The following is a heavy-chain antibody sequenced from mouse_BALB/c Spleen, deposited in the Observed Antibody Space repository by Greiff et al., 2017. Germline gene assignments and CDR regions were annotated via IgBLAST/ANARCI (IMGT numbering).Heavy chain of an antibody. CDR3: ASEYGNYYFDY. J-gene: IGHJ2*01. Sequence: EVKLMESGPGLVKPSQSLSLTCSVTGYSITSGYYWNWIRQFPGNKLEWMGYISYDGSNNYNPSLKNRISITRDTSKNQFFLKLNSVTTEDTATYYCASEYGNYYFDYWGQGTTLTVSS. CDR2: ISYDGSN. D-gene: IGHD2-10*02. CDR1: GYSITSGYY. V-gene: IGHV3-6*02.